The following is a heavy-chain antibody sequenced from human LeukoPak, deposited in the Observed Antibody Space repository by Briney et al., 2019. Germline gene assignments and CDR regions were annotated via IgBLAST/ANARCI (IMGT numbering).Heavy chain of an antibody. Sequence: GGSLRLSCAASGFTFRTYAMHWVRQAPGKGLEWVAVISLDGSNKDYADSVKGRFTISRDNSKNTLYLQMNSLRAEDTAVYYCARDGGEGIAAAGIEFHYYYYMDVWGKGTTVTVSS. CDR1: GFTFRTYA. CDR3: ARDGGEGIAAAGIEFHYYYYMDV. V-gene: IGHV3-30*04. CDR2: ISLDGSNK. D-gene: IGHD6-13*01. J-gene: IGHJ6*03.